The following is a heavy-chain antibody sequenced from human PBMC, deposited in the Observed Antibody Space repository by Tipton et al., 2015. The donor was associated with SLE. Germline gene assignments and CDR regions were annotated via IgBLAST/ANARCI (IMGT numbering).Heavy chain of an antibody. CDR1: GYTFTSYG. CDR3: ARARPDTAMVHYYYYTDV. CDR2: SSAYNGNT. Sequence: QSGVEVKKPGASVKVSCKASGYTFTSYGISWVRQAPGQGLEWMGWSSAYNGNTNYAQKLQGRVTMTTDTSTSTAYMELRSLRSDDTAVYYCARARPDTAMVHYYYYTDVWGKGTPVTVSS. D-gene: IGHD5-18*01. V-gene: IGHV1-18*01. J-gene: IGHJ6*03.